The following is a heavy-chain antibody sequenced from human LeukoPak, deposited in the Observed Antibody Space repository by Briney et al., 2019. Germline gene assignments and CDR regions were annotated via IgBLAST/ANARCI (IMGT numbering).Heavy chain of an antibody. Sequence: PGGSLRLSCAVSGFTVSSNYMSWVRQAPGKGLQWVSLIYSGGSTYYADPVKGRFTISRGNSKNTLYLQMNSLRGEDTAVYYCASLNDGEFHFDYWGQGTLVTVSS. J-gene: IGHJ4*02. CDR1: GFTVSSNY. V-gene: IGHV3-53*01. CDR2: IYSGGST. CDR3: ASLNDGEFHFDY. D-gene: IGHD3-10*01.